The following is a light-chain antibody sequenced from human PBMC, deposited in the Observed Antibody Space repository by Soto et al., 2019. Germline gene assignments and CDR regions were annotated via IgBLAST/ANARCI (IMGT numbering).Light chain of an antibody. Sequence: QSALTQPASVSGSPGQSITISCTGTSSDVGSYNLVSWYQQHPGKARKLMIYEGSKRPSGVSNRFSGSKSGNTASLTISGLQAEDEADYYCCSYAGTSTLVFGGGTELTVL. V-gene: IGLV2-23*01. J-gene: IGLJ2*01. CDR2: EGS. CDR3: CSYAGTSTLV. CDR1: SSDVGSYNL.